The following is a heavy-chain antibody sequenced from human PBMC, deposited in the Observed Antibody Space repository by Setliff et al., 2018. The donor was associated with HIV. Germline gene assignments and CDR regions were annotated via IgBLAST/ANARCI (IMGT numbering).Heavy chain of an antibody. D-gene: IGHD2-2*01. J-gene: IGHJ5*01. CDR1: TGTFTTYR. Sequence: SVKVSCKASTGTFTTYRFTWVRQAPGQGLEWMGRIIPILGTANYAQNFQGRLTITADKSTSTTYMELSSLRSEDTAISYCARDRVPYSSSPSALDSWGQGTQVTVSS. CDR3: ARDRVPYSSSPSALDS. CDR2: IIPILGTA. V-gene: IGHV1-69*08.